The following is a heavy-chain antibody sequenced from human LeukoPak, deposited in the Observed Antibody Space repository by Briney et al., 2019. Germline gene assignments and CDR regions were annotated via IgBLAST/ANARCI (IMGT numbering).Heavy chain of an antibody. Sequence: GGSLRLSCAASGFTFSSYAMSWVRQAPGKGLECVSAISGSGGSTYYADSVKGRFTISRDNSKNTLYLQMNSLRAEDTAVYYCAKDHLHSSGWYPPYYFDYWGQGTLVTVSS. CDR1: GFTFSSYA. J-gene: IGHJ4*02. CDR2: ISGSGGST. V-gene: IGHV3-23*01. D-gene: IGHD6-19*01. CDR3: AKDHLHSSGWYPPYYFDY.